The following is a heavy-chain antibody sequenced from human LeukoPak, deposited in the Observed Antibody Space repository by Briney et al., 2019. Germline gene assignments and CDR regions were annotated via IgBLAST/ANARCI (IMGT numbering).Heavy chain of an antibody. Sequence: SETLSLTCTVSGGSISSYYWSWIRQPPGKGLEWIGYISNSGSTNYNPSLKSRLTISVDTSKNQFSLKLSSVTAADTAVYYCARSYGDYITGAYAFDVWGQGTMVTVSS. V-gene: IGHV4-59*08. D-gene: IGHD4-17*01. CDR2: ISNSGST. CDR1: GGSISSYY. CDR3: ARSYGDYITGAYAFDV. J-gene: IGHJ3*01.